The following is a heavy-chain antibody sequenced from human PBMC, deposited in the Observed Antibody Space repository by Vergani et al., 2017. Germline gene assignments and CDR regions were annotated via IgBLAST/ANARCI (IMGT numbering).Heavy chain of an antibody. Sequence: QVQLVQSGAEVKKPGASVKVSCKASGYTFTSYGISWVRQAPGQGLEWMGWISAYNGNTNYAQKLQGRVNMTTDTSTSTAYMELRSLRSYDTAVYYCARDPVSWYSSSWYGVDYWGQGTLVTVSS. V-gene: IGHV1-18*01. CDR2: ISAYNGNT. D-gene: IGHD6-13*01. J-gene: IGHJ4*02. CDR1: GYTFTSYG. CDR3: ARDPVSWYSSSWYGVDY.